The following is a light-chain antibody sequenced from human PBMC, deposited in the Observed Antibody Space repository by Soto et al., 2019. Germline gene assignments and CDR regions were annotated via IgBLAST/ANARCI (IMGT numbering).Light chain of an antibody. CDR3: SSYAGSNNLV. CDR1: SSDVGGYNY. J-gene: IGLJ2*01. CDR2: EVS. Sequence: QSALTQPASVSGSPGRSITISCTGTSSDVGGYNYVSWYQQHPGKAPKLLIYEVSKRPSGVPDRFSGSKSGNTASLTVSGLQAEDEADYYCSSYAGSNNLVFGGGTKLTVL. V-gene: IGLV2-8*01.